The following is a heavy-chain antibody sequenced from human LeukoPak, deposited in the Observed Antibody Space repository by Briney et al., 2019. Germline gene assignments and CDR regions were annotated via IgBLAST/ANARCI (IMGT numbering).Heavy chain of an antibody. D-gene: IGHD5-18*01. CDR1: GFTFSGYP. CDR2: ISYDGSNK. Sequence: PGKSLRLSCAASGFTFSGYPIHWVRQAPGKGLEWVAVISYDGSNKYYADSVKGRFTISRDNSKNTLYLQMNSLRAEDTAVYYCTRGGSAVTGYYYHMDVWGQGTTVTVS. V-gene: IGHV3-30-3*01. CDR3: TRGGSAVTGYYYHMDV. J-gene: IGHJ6*03.